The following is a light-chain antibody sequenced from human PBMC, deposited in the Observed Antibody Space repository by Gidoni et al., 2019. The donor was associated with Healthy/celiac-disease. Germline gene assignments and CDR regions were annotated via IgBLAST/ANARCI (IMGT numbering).Light chain of an antibody. CDR2: EDN. CDR3: QSYDSSNWV. V-gene: IGLV6-57*04. Sequence: NFMLTQPHSVSESPGKTVTISCTRSSGSIASNYVQWYQQRPGSAPTTVIYEDNQRPSGVPDRFSGSIDSSSNSASLTISGLKTEDEADYYCQSYDSSNWVFGGGTKLTX. CDR1: SGSIASNY. J-gene: IGLJ3*02.